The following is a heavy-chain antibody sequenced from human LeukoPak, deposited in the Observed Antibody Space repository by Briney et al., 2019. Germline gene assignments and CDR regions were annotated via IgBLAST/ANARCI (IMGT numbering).Heavy chain of an antibody. J-gene: IGHJ3*02. D-gene: IGHD2-15*01. CDR2: ISSSGSTI. V-gene: IGHV3-48*03. Sequence: GGSLRLSCAASGFTFSSYEMNWVRQAPGKGLEWVSYISSSGSTIYYADSVKGRFTISRDNSKNTLYLQMNSLRAEDTAVYYCARVQTDGYCSGGSCYPNAFDIWGQGTMVTVSS. CDR3: ARVQTDGYCSGGSCYPNAFDI. CDR1: GFTFSSYE.